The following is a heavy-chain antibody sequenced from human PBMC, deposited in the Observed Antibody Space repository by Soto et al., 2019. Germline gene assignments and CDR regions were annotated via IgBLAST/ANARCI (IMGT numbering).Heavy chain of an antibody. Sequence: SETLSLSCAVYGGSFSGYYWSGIRQLPGKGLEWIGEINHSGSTNYNPSLKSRVTISVDTSKNQFSLKLSSVTAADTAVYYCARGRRFGVVIPHQYYGMDVWGQGTTVTVSS. CDR2: INHSGST. CDR1: GGSFSGYY. D-gene: IGHD3-3*01. V-gene: IGHV4-34*01. J-gene: IGHJ6*02. CDR3: ARGRRFGVVIPHQYYGMDV.